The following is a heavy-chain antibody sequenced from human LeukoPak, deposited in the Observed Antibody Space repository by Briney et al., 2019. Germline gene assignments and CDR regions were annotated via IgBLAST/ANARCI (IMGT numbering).Heavy chain of an antibody. D-gene: IGHD2-21*02. V-gene: IGHV1-18*01. CDR2: ISAYNGNT. CDR1: GYTFTSYG. J-gene: IGHJ4*02. CDR3: ASGLICGGDCPGRYYFDY. Sequence: ASVKVSCKASGYTFTSYGITWVRQAPGQGLEWMGWISAYNGNTNYAQKFQDRVTMTTDAITAYMQLRSLKSDDTAVYYCASGLICGGDCPGRYYFDYWGQGTLVTVSS.